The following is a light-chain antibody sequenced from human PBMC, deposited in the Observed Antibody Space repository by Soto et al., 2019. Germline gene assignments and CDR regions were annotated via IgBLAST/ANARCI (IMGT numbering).Light chain of an antibody. V-gene: IGKV1-39*01. CDR1: QSISVY. Sequence: DIQMTQSPSSLSASVGDRVTITCRASQSISVYVNWYQQKPGKSPNLLIYAASGLQSGVPSRFSGRGSETDFNFTINSLQPEDFATYYCQQSYSIPITFGQGTQLEI. CDR2: AAS. J-gene: IGKJ5*01. CDR3: QQSYSIPIT.